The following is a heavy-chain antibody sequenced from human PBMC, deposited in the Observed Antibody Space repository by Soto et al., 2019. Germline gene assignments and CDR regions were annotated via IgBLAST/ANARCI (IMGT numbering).Heavy chain of an antibody. V-gene: IGHV1-69*02. CDR3: ARVQGIYGDYAAYDYGMDA. Sequence: QVQLVQSGAEVKKPGSSVKVSCKASGGTFSTYTINWVRQAPGQGLEWMGRIIPRLGITNYRQKCQGRVRITADNXXRXALXKRTRRRSEDTAMYDCARVQGIYGDYAAYDYGMDAWGQGTTVTVSS. D-gene: IGHD4-17*01. J-gene: IGHJ6*02. CDR2: IIPRLGIT. CDR1: GGTFSTYT.